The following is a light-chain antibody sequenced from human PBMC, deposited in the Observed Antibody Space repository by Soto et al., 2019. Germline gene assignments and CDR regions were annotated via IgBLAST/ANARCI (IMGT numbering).Light chain of an antibody. CDR2: AAS. Sequence: AIRMTQSPSSLSASTGDRVTITCRASQGISSYLAWYQQKPGKAPKLLIYAASTLQSGVPSRFSGSGSGTDVTLTISCLQSEDFATYYCKQYYSYPRTFGQGTKVEIK. CDR1: QGISSY. V-gene: IGKV1-8*01. J-gene: IGKJ1*01. CDR3: KQYYSYPRT.